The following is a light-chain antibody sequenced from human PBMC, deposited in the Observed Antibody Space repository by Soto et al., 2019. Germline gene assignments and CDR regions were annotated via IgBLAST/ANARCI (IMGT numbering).Light chain of an antibody. Sequence: DIQLAQSPSSLSASVGDRVTITCRARQSINNYLNWYQQKPGKAPKLLVYGASTLQDGGPSRFSGSGSGTDFTLTISRLQPEDFAVYYCQQSYSSWLTFGGGTKVEI. CDR2: GAS. J-gene: IGKJ4*01. CDR1: QSINNY. V-gene: IGKV1-39*01. CDR3: QQSYSSWLT.